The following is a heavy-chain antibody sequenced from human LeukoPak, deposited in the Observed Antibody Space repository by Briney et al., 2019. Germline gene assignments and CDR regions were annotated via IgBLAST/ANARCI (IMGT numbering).Heavy chain of an antibody. J-gene: IGHJ4*02. V-gene: IGHV3-21*04. CDR1: GFTFSNYN. Sequence: GGSLRLSCAASGFTFSNYNMNWVRQTPGKGLEWVSSITRGSIYTFYADSVKGRFTISRDNSKNTLYLQMSSLRAEDTAVYYCARSSGIYLYFDDWGQGTLVTVSS. D-gene: IGHD3-22*01. CDR3: ARSSGIYLYFDD. CDR2: ITRGSIYT.